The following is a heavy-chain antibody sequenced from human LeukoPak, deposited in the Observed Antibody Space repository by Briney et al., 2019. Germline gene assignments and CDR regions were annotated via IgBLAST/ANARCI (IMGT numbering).Heavy chain of an antibody. CDR3: ARDGSGGLVPAAPDY. CDR1: GFTFSSYA. V-gene: IGHV3-30-3*01. D-gene: IGHD2-2*01. J-gene: IGHJ4*02. CDR2: ISYDGSNK. Sequence: GGSLRLSCAASGFTFSSYAMHWVRQAPGKGLEWVAVISYDGSNKYYADSVKGRFTIFRDNSKNTLYLQMNSLRAEDTAVYYCARDGSGGLVPAAPDYWGQGTLVTVSS.